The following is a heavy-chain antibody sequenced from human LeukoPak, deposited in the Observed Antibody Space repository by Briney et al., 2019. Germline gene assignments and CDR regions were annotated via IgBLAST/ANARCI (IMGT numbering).Heavy chain of an antibody. CDR2: MNPNSGNT. V-gene: IGHV1-8*01. CDR1: GYTFTSYD. Sequence: ASVKVSCKASGYTFTSYDINWVRQATGQGLEWMGWMNPNSGNTGYAQKFQGRVTMTRNTSISTAYMELSSLRSEDTAVYYCARDVRDSSGYYSGNDYWGQGTLVTVSS. D-gene: IGHD3-22*01. CDR3: ARDVRDSSGYYSGNDY. J-gene: IGHJ4*02.